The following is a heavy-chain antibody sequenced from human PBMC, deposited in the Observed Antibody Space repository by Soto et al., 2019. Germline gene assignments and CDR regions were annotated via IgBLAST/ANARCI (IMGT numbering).Heavy chain of an antibody. Sequence: QVQLVQSGAEVKKPGSSVKVSCKDSGGTFSTYSMFWVRQAPGQGLEWMGRIIPMLGIRNYAQRFQDRVTITADKSTATAHMELSSLRSEDMALNYCTIGSWSGEVFDIWGQGTMVTVSS. CDR3: TIGSWSGEVFDI. D-gene: IGHD2-21*01. V-gene: IGHV1-69*02. CDR1: GGTFSTYS. CDR2: IIPMLGIR. J-gene: IGHJ3*02.